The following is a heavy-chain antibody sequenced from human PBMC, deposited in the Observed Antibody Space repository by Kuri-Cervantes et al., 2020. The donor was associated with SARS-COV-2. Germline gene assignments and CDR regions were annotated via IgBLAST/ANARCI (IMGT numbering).Heavy chain of an antibody. Sequence: GGSLRLSCAASGFTFDDYGTSWVRQAPGKGLEWVSYISSSSNTIYYADSVKGRFTISRDNAKNLLYLQMNSLRAEDTAMYYCARPGLTIFGLVTSWGQGTLVTVSS. CDR3: ARPGLTIFGLVTS. J-gene: IGHJ5*02. V-gene: IGHV3-48*04. CDR2: ISSSSNTI. CDR1: GFTFDDYG. D-gene: IGHD3-3*01.